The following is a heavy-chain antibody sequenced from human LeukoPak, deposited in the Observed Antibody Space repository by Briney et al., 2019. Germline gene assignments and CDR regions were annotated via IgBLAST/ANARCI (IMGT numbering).Heavy chain of an antibody. J-gene: IGHJ4*02. D-gene: IGHD1-7*01. V-gene: IGHV4-30-2*01. Sequence: SETLSLTCTVSGGSISSGGYYWSWIRQPPGKGLEWIGYIYHSGSTYYNPSLKSRVTISVDRSKNQFSLKLSSVTAADTAVYYCARGSEDWNYYYWGQGTLVTVSS. CDR1: GGSISSGGYY. CDR3: ARGSEDWNYYY. CDR2: IYHSGST.